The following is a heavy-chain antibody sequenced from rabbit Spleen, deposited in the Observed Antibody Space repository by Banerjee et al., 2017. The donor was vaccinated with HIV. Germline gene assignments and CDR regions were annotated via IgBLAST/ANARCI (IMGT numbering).Heavy chain of an antibody. V-gene: IGHV1S45*01. J-gene: IGHJ6*01. CDR2: IYTSRGNT. Sequence: QEQLEESGGDLVKPGASLTLTCTASGFSFSVDYFMCWVRQAPGKGPEWIASIYTSRGNTYYASWAKGRFTISKTSSTTVTLQMTSLTAADTATYFCARDTNTRFSTYGMDLWGPGTLVTVS. D-gene: IGHD1-1*01. CDR3: ARDTNTRFSTYGMDL. CDR1: GFSFSVDYF.